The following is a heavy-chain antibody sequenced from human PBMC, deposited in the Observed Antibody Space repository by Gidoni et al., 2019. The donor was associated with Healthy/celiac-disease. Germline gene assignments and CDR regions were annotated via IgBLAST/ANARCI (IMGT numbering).Heavy chain of an antibody. Sequence: QVQLVESGGGVVQPGRSLRLSCAASGFTFSSYGMHWVRQAPGKGLEWVAVIWYDGSNKYYADSVKGRFTISRDNSKNTLYLQMNSLRAEDTAVYYCARGSSGYDRVAFDYWGQGTLVTVSS. V-gene: IGHV3-33*01. J-gene: IGHJ4*02. CDR3: ARGSSGYDRVAFDY. D-gene: IGHD5-12*01. CDR2: IWYDGSNK. CDR1: GFTFSSYG.